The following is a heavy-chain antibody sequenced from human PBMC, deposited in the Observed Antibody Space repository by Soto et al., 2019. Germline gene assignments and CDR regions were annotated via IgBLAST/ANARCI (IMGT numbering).Heavy chain of an antibody. Sequence: SETLSLTCTVSGGSISNYYWSWIRQPPGKGLEWIGYIHYSGSTNYNPSLKSRVTISVDTSKNQFSLKLTSVTAADTAVYYCARDKITGLFDYWGQGTLVTVSS. D-gene: IGHD2-8*02. V-gene: IGHV4-59*12. CDR3: ARDKITGLFDY. CDR2: IHYSGST. CDR1: GGSISNYY. J-gene: IGHJ4*02.